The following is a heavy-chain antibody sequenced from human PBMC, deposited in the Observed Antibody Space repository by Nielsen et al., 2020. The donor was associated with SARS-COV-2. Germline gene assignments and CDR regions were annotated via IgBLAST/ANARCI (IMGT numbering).Heavy chain of an antibody. J-gene: IGHJ4*02. Sequence: GGSLRLSCAASGFTFRDYGMTWVRQAPGKGLEWVSFISGSGGSSQYADSVKGRFTISRDNSRNTLYLQMNTLRPEDTAVYYCAKPGVVLAAPWYYFDYWGQGTLVTVSS. CDR3: AKPGVVLAAPWYYFDY. CDR2: ISGSGGSS. D-gene: IGHD2-15*01. V-gene: IGHV3-23*01. CDR1: GFTFRDYG.